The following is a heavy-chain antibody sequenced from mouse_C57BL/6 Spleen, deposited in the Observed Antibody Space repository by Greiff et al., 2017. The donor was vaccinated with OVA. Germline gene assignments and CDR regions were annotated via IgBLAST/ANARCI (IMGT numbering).Heavy chain of an antibody. D-gene: IGHD1-1*01. CDR3: ARAPYYYGSSRFDY. CDR1: GYSITSGYY. J-gene: IGHJ2*01. Sequence: EVQLQQSGPGLVKPSQSLSLTCSVTGYSITSGYYWNWIRQFPGNKLEWMGYISYDGSNNYKPSLKNRISITRDTSKNQFFLKLNSVTTEDTATYYCARAPYYYGSSRFDYWGQGTTLTVSS. CDR2: ISYDGSN. V-gene: IGHV3-6*01.